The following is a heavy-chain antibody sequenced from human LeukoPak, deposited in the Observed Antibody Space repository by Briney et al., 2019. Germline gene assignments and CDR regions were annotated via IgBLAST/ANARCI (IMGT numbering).Heavy chain of an antibody. D-gene: IGHD3-9*01. J-gene: IGHJ4*02. CDR2: ITGSGGNT. V-gene: IGHV3-23*01. Sequence: GGSLRLSCAASGFTFSNYAMSWVRQAPGKGLEWVSAITGSGGNTYYADSVKGRFTVSRDNSKNTLYLQMNSLRDEDTAVYYCAKWGDFDVLTGYYVPDFWGQGTLVTVSS. CDR1: GFTFSNYA. CDR3: AKWGDFDVLTGYYVPDF.